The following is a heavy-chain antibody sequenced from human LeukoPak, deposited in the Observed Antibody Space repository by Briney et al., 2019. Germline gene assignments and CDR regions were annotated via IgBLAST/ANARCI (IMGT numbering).Heavy chain of an antibody. Sequence: PGGSLRLSCAASGLTFSSYAMSWVRQAPGKGLEWVSAISGSGGSTYYADSVKGRLIISRDNSKNTLSLQMNSLRAEDTAVYYCAKDLAAGGGDYGLGGQGTLVTVSS. D-gene: IGHD4-17*01. CDR1: GLTFSSYA. CDR2: ISGSGGST. V-gene: IGHV3-23*01. J-gene: IGHJ4*02. CDR3: AKDLAAGGGDYGL.